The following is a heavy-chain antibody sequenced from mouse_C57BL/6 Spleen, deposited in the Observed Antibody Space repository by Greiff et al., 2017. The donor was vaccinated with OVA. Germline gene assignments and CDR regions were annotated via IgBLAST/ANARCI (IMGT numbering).Heavy chain of an antibody. D-gene: IGHD1-1*02. CDR3: ARVANWHFDY. V-gene: IGHV5-9*01. J-gene: IGHJ2*01. CDR1: GFTFSSYT. Sequence: EVKLMESGGGLVKPGGSLKLSCAASGFTFSSYTMSWVRQTPEKSLEWVATISGGGGNTYYPDSVKGRFTISRDNAKNTLYLQMSSLRSEDTALYYCARVANWHFDYCGQGTTLTVSS. CDR2: ISGGGGNT.